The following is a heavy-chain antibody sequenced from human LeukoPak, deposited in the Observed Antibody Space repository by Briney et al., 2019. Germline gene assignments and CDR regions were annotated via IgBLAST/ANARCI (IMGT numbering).Heavy chain of an antibody. V-gene: IGHV4-59*01. J-gene: IGHJ4*02. CDR3: ARIPGDRPDD. D-gene: IGHD7-27*01. Sequence: SETLSLTCTVSGASMTSYYWTWVRQPPGKGLEWVGYMYFGERTNYNPSLKSRATISIDTSKKQFSLNLKSVTAADTAVYYCARIPGDRPDDWGQGTLVTVSS. CDR2: MYFGERT. CDR1: GASMTSYY.